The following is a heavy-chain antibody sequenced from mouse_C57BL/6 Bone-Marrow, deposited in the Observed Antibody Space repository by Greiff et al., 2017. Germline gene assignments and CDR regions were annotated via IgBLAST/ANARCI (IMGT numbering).Heavy chain of an antibody. Sequence: VQLKQSGAELVRPGASVKLSCTASGFNIKDDYMHWVKQRPEQGLEWIGWIDPENGDTEYASKFQGKATITADTSSNTAYLQLSSLTSEDTAVYYCTLLLYYYAMDYWGQGTSVTVSS. D-gene: IGHD1-1*02. CDR1: GFNIKDDY. CDR3: TLLLYYYAMDY. V-gene: IGHV14-4*01. J-gene: IGHJ4*01. CDR2: IDPENGDT.